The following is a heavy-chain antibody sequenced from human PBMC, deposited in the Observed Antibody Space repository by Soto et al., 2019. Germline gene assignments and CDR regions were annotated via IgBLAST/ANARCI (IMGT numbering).Heavy chain of an antibody. J-gene: IGHJ4*02. Sequence: GVSMKISCSGSGDSFATYWIGWVRKTPGKGLEWIGIIYPPNSDTKYSPSFEGQVTISAEKSINTAYLQWSSLTASDTAVYYCARHRLYSSSWTTFDYWGQGTLVTVSS. CDR1: GDSFATYW. D-gene: IGHD2-2*01. V-gene: IGHV5-51*01. CDR3: ARHRLYSSSWTTFDY. CDR2: IYPPNSDT.